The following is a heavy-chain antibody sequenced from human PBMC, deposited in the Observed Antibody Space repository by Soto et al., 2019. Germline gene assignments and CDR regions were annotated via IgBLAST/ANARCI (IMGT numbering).Heavy chain of an antibody. D-gene: IGHD5-12*01. CDR1: GFTFSSYA. J-gene: IGHJ5*02. CDR2: ISGSGGST. V-gene: IGHV3-23*01. Sequence: EVQLLESGGGLVQPGGSLRLSCAASGFTFSSYAMSWVRQAPGKGLEWVSAISGSGGSTSYADSVKGRFTTSRDNSKNTRYLQMNSLRAEDTAVYHCAKGPIVATSNWFDPWGQGTLVTVSS. CDR3: AKGPIVATSNWFDP.